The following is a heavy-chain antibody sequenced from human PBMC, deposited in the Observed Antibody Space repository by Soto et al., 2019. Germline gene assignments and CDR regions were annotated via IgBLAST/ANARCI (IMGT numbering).Heavy chain of an antibody. Sequence: ASGKVSCKVSGYTLTELSMHWVRQAPGKGLEWMGGFDPEDGETIYAQKFQGRVTMTEDTSTDTAYMELSSLRSEDTAVYYCATASIAAPIIDYWGQGTLVTVSS. D-gene: IGHD6-6*01. CDR3: ATASIAAPIIDY. V-gene: IGHV1-24*01. J-gene: IGHJ4*02. CDR2: FDPEDGET. CDR1: GYTLTELS.